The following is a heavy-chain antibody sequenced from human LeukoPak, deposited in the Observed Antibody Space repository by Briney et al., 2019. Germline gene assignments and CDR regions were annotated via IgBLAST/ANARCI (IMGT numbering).Heavy chain of an antibody. J-gene: IGHJ3*02. V-gene: IGHV3-48*03. CDR3: ARDTLEYSNSPDALDI. Sequence: GGSLGLSCAASGFTFSAYEMNWVRQAPGKGLEWVSYIGSSSSTVYYADSVKGRLTISRDNAKNSLYMQMESLRDEDTAIYYCARDTLEYSNSPDALDIWGQGTMVTVSS. D-gene: IGHD6-6*01. CDR2: IGSSSSTV. CDR1: GFTFSAYE.